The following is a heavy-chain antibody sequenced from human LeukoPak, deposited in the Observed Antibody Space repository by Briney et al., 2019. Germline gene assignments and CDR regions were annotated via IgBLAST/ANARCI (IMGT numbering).Heavy chain of an antibody. CDR1: GFTLSSYS. CDR2: ISSSSSYI. V-gene: IGHV3-21*01. J-gene: IGHJ5*02. Sequence: GGSLRLSCAASGFTLSSYSMNWVRQAPGKGLEWVSSISSSSSYIYYADSVKGRFTISRDNAKNSLYLQMDSLRAEDTAVYYCARWWGGIRYFDQNTNWFDPWGQGTLVTVSS. CDR3: ARWWGGIRYFDQNTNWFDP. D-gene: IGHD3-9*01.